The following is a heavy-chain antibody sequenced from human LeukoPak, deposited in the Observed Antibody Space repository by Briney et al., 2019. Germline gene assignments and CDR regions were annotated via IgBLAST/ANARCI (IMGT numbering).Heavy chain of an antibody. Sequence: SETLSLTCTVSGGSISNYYWNWIRQPPGKGLEWIGYIYYTGSTNYNPSLKSRVNISVETSKKQFSLNLKSVTPEDTAVYYCARNLIPEQLVLNFWGQGTLVTVSS. CDR3: ARNLIPEQLVLNF. CDR1: GGSISNYY. J-gene: IGHJ4*02. V-gene: IGHV4-59*01. CDR2: IYYTGST. D-gene: IGHD6-13*01.